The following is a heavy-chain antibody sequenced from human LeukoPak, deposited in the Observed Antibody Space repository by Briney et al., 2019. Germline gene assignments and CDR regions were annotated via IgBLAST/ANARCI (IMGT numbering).Heavy chain of an antibody. CDR1: GFTFGDYA. Sequence: GGSLRLSCTAPGFTFGDYAMSWVRQAPGKGLEWVGFIRSKGYGGTTEYAASVKGRFTISRDDSKSIVYLQMNSLKTEDTAVYYCARHHYDSSGYYYFAYWGQGTLVTVSS. CDR3: ARHHYDSSGYYYFAY. V-gene: IGHV3-49*04. D-gene: IGHD3-22*01. CDR2: IRSKGYGGTT. J-gene: IGHJ4*02.